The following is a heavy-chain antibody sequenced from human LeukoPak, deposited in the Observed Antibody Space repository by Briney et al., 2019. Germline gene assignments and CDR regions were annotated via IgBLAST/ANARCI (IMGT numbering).Heavy chain of an antibody. V-gene: IGHV4-59*12. J-gene: IGHJ4*02. D-gene: IGHD1-26*01. CDR3: AGRKFSEWELLYYFDY. CDR1: GGSISSYY. Sequence: PLETLSLTCTVSGGSISSYYWNWIRQPPGKGLEWIGYIYYSGSTNYNPSLKSRVTISLNTSKNQFSLKLSSVTAADTAVYYCAGRKFSEWELLYYFDYWGQGTLVTVSS. CDR2: IYYSGST.